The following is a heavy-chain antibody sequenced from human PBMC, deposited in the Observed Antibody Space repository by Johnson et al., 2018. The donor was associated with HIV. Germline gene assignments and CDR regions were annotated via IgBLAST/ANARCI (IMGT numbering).Heavy chain of an antibody. CDR3: ASNSGYDSHGAFDS. D-gene: IGHD5-12*01. CDR2: ISWNSGSI. CDR1: GFTFDDYA. J-gene: IGHJ3*02. V-gene: IGHV3-9*01. Sequence: VQLVESGGGLVQPGGSLRLSCAASGFTFDDYAMHWVRQAPGKGLEWVSGISWNSGSIGYADSVKGRFTISRDNAKNSLYLQMNSLRAEDTAVYYCASNSGYDSHGAFDSWGQGTMVTVSS.